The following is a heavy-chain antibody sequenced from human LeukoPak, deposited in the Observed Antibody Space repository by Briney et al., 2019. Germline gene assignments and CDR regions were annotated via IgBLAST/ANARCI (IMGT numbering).Heavy chain of an antibody. D-gene: IGHD5-18*01. CDR3: ARDHLDSVGYSYAQGIDY. V-gene: IGHV3-33*01. CDR1: GFTFSSYG. Sequence: PGGSLRLSCAASGFTFSSYGMHWVRQAPGKGLEWVAVIWYDGSNKYYADSVKGRFTISRDNSKNTLYLQMNSLRAEDTAVYYCARDHLDSVGYSYAQGIDYWGQGTLVTVSS. CDR2: IWYDGSNK. J-gene: IGHJ4*02.